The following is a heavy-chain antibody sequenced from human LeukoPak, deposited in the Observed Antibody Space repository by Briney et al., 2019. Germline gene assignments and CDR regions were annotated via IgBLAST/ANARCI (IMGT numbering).Heavy chain of an antibody. CDR3: AGWLGELLSLFAY. D-gene: IGHD3-10*01. J-gene: IGHJ4*02. CDR2: IYHSGST. CDR1: GYSIRSGYY. Sequence: SETLSLTXAVSGYSIRSGYYWGWIRKPPGEGLEWIGSIYHSGSTYYNPSLKSRVTISVDTSKNQFSLKLSSVTAADTAVYYCAGWLGELLSLFAYWGQGTLVTVSS. V-gene: IGHV4-38-2*01.